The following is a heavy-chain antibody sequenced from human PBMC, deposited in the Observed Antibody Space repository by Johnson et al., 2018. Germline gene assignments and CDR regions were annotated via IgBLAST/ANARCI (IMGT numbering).Heavy chain of an antibody. V-gene: IGHV3-7*01. CDR3: ERGGGEIARKYDYYYCMDV. D-gene: IGHD3-10*01. CDR1: GFTFSSYW. J-gene: IGHJ6*03. CDR2: IKQDGSEK. Sequence: EVQLVESGGGLVQPGGSLRLSCAASGFTFSSYWMTWVRQAPGKGLEWVANIKQDGSEKYYVDSVKGRFTISRDNAKNSLYLQMNSPGAGGTAVYYWERGGGEIARKYDYYYCMDVWGKGTTVTVSS.